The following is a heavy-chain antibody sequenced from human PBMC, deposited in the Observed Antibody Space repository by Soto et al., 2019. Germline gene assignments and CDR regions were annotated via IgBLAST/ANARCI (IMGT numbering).Heavy chain of an antibody. J-gene: IGHJ3*01. Sequence: ESGGGLVQPGGSLRLSCAASGFTFSSYEMNWVRQAPGKGLEWVSYISSSGVSIYYADSVKGRFSISRDNARDSLYLQMNGLRVEDTATYYCAREHWNDVGLLNEAFDVWGQGTVVTVSS. V-gene: IGHV3-48*03. CDR3: AREHWNDVGLLNEAFDV. D-gene: IGHD1-1*01. CDR2: ISSSGVSI. CDR1: GFTFSSYE.